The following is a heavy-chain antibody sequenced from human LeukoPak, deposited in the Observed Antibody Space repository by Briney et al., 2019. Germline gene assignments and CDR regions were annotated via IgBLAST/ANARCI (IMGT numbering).Heavy chain of an antibody. D-gene: IGHD4-17*01. J-gene: IGHJ4*02. Sequence: PGGSLRLSCAASGFTFSSYGMSWVRQAPGKGLEWVSAISGSGGSTYYADSVKGRFTISRDNSKNTLYLQMNSLRAEDTAVYYCAKDPLSGDYGDHFDYWGQGTLVTVSS. CDR3: AKDPLSGDYGDHFDY. V-gene: IGHV3-23*01. CDR2: ISGSGGST. CDR1: GFTFSSYG.